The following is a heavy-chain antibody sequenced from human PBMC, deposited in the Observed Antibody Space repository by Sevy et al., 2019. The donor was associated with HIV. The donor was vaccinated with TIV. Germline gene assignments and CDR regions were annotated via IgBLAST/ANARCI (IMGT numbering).Heavy chain of an antibody. V-gene: IGHV3-15*01. CDR1: GFTFSNAW. CDR2: IKSKTDGGTS. CDR3: TTRWYDILTGYYSAGAFDI. J-gene: IGHJ3*02. Sequence: GGSLRLSCAASGFTFSNAWMSWVRQAPGKGLEWVGRIKSKTDGGTSDYAAPVKGRFTISRDDSKNTLYLQMNSLKTEDTAVYYCTTRWYDILTGYYSAGAFDIWGQGTMVTVS. D-gene: IGHD3-9*01.